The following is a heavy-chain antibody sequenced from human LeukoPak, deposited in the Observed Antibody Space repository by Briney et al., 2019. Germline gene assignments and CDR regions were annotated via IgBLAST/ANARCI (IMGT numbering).Heavy chain of an antibody. D-gene: IGHD6-13*01. J-gene: IGHJ4*02. CDR1: GDSISSGNY. Sequence: PSETLSLTCTVSGDSISSGNYWGWIRQPAGKGLEWIGRIYTSGSTNYNPSLKSRVTMSVDTSKNQFSLKLSSVTAADTAVYYCARDSDGYSSSWSDYWGQGTLVTVSS. CDR2: IYTSGST. CDR3: ARDSDGYSSSWSDY. V-gene: IGHV4-4*07.